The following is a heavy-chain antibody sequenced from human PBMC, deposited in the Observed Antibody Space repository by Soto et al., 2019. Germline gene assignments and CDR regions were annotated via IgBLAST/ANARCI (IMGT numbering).Heavy chain of an antibody. V-gene: IGHV4-31*03. CDR3: ASGRDTAMVPTPYYYYGMDG. CDR2: IYYSGST. Sequence: QVQLQESGPGLVKPSQTLSLTCTVSGGSISSVGYYWSWIRQHPGKGLEWIGYIYYSGSTYYNPSLKSRVTISVDTSKNQFSLKLSSVTAADTAVYYCASGRDTAMVPTPYYYYGMDGWGKGTTVTVSS. J-gene: IGHJ6*04. CDR1: GGSISSVGYY. D-gene: IGHD5-18*01.